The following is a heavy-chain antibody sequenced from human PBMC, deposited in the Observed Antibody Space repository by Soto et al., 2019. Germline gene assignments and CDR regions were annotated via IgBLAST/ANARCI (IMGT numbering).Heavy chain of an antibody. CDR3: ARAHYGEGRGEYYYYGMDV. CDR1: GATFNNYA. Sequence: QVQLVQSGAEVKKPGSSVKVSCKASGATFNNYAVSWVRQAPGQGLEWMGGIIPIFSAATYAQRFKGRVTITADESTSTAYMELSSLRSGDTAVYYWARAHYGEGRGEYYYYGMDVWGQGTTVTVSS. J-gene: IGHJ6*02. CDR2: IIPIFSAA. V-gene: IGHV1-69*01. D-gene: IGHD3-10*01.